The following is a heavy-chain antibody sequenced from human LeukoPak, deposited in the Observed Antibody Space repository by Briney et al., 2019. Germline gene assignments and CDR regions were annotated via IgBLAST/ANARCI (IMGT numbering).Heavy chain of an antibody. Sequence: PSQTLSLTCTVSGGSISSGSYYWSWIRQPAGKGLEWIGRIYTSGSTNYNPSLKSRVTISVDTSKNQFSLKLSSVTAADTAVYYCARDLGRKSSIFDYWGQGTLVTVSS. CDR2: IYTSGST. J-gene: IGHJ4*02. CDR3: ARDLGRKSSIFDY. V-gene: IGHV4-61*02. CDR1: GGSISSGSYY. D-gene: IGHD3-16*01.